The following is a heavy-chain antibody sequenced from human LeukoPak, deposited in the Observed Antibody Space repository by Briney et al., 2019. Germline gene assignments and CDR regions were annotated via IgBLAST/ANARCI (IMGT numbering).Heavy chain of an antibody. D-gene: IGHD1-7*01. CDR2: IRQDGSKI. Sequence: PGGSLRLSCAASGFTFSTYWMSWVRQAPGKGLEWVANIRQDGSKIYYVDSVKGRFTISRDNAKNSLYLQMNSLRAEDTAVYYCAITKPPTGTTVYDPWGQGTLVTVSS. CDR3: AITKPPTGTTVYDP. J-gene: IGHJ5*02. CDR1: GFTFSTYW. V-gene: IGHV3-7*01.